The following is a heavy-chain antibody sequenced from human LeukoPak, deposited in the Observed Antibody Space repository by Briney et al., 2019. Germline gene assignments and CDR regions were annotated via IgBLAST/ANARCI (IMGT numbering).Heavy chain of an antibody. CDR1: GYTFTSYG. V-gene: IGHV1-18*01. CDR3: AREEYSSSWGGYYYYYMDV. CDR2: ISAYNGNT. J-gene: IGHJ6*03. Sequence: GASVKVSCKASGYTFTSYGISWVRRAPGQGLEWMGWISAYNGNTNYAQKLQGRVTMTTDTSTSTAYMELRSLRSDDTAVYYCAREEYSSSWGGYYYYYMDVWGKGTTVTVSS. D-gene: IGHD6-13*01.